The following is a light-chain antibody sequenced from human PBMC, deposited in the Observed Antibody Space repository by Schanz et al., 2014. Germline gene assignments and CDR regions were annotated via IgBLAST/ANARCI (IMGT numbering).Light chain of an antibody. CDR2: SNN. CDR1: SSNIGSHT. CDR3: AAWDDSLSAWL. J-gene: IGLJ3*02. Sequence: QSVLTQPPSASGTPGQRVTISCSGSSSNIGSHTVNWYQHLPGTAPKLLIYSNNQRPSGVPDRFSGSKSGTSASLAISGLQSEDEADYYCAAWDDSLSAWLFGGGTKLTVL. V-gene: IGLV1-44*01.